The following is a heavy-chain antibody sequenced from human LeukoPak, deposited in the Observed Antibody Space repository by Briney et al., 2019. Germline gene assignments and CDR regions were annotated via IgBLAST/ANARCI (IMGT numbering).Heavy chain of an antibody. J-gene: IGHJ4*02. CDR2: IYYSGST. CDR1: GGSISSYY. CDR3: ARVTWGRNLDY. D-gene: IGHD7-27*01. V-gene: IGHV4-59*01. Sequence: SETLSLTCTVSGGSISSYYWSWIRQPPGKGLEWIGYIYYSGSTNYNPSLKSRVTISVDTSKNQFSLKLSSVTAADTAVYYCARVTWGRNLDYWGQGTLVTVSS.